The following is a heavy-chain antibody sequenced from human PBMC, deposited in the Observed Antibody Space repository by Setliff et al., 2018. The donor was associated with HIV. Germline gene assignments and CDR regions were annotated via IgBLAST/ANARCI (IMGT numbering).Heavy chain of an antibody. CDR2: IYNSGST. CDR3: ARAMGGSRTDFDY. D-gene: IGHD2-2*01. V-gene: IGHV4-61*09. CDR1: GGSISSGSHY. Sequence: LSLTCTVSGGSISSGSHYWSLIRQPAGKGLEWIGHIYNSGSTNSNPSLKSRVTISVDTSKNQFSLKLSSVTAADTAVYYCARAMGGSRTDFDYWGQGTLVTVSS. J-gene: IGHJ4*02.